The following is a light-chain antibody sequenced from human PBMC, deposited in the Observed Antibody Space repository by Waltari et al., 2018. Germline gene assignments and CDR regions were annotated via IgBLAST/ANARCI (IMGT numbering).Light chain of an antibody. Sequence: EIVLTQSPATLSLSPGERATLSCRASQSVSSSLAWYQQTPGQAPRPLIYGASNRATGIPARFSGSRSGTDFTLTISSLEPEDFTVYYCQLRTNLMFTFGQGSKLEI. CDR2: GAS. CDR1: QSVSSS. V-gene: IGKV3-11*01. J-gene: IGKJ2*01. CDR3: QLRTNLMFT.